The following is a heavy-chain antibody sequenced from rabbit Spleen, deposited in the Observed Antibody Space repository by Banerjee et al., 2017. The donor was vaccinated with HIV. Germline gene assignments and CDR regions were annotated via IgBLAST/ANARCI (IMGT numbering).Heavy chain of an antibody. Sequence: QSLEESGGGLVKPGASLTLTCKASGFSFNSGYDMCWVRQAPGKGLEWIACSYTSSSGSTYYASWAKGRFTISKTSSTTVTLRMTSLTAADTATYFCARLYTGYWSAFNLWGPGTLVTVS. D-gene: IGHD7-1*01. CDR2: SYTSSSGST. J-gene: IGHJ4*01. V-gene: IGHV1S40*01. CDR1: GFSFNSGYD. CDR3: ARLYTGYWSAFNL.